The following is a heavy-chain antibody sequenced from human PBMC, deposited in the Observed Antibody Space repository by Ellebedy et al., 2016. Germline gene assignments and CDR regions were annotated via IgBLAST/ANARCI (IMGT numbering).Heavy chain of an antibody. D-gene: IGHD3-22*01. CDR1: GGSISSYY. V-gene: IGHV4-59*01. CDR3: ARAPRWLLLGYYYYYGMDV. J-gene: IGHJ6*02. CDR2: IYYSGST. Sequence: SETLSLTCTVSGGSISSYYWSWIRQPPGKGLEWIGYIYYSGSTNYNPSLKSRVTISVDTSKNQFSLKLISVTAADTAVYYCARAPRWLLLGYYYYYGMDVWGQGTTVTVSS.